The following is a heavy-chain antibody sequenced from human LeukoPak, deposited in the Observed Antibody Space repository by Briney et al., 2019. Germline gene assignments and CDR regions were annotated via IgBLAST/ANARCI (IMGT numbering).Heavy chain of an antibody. Sequence: PSETLSLTCTVSGGSVRSDSYYWSWIRQPPGKGLEWIGYVYYSGSTNYNPSLKSRVTISVDTSKNQFSLKLRSVTAADTAVYYCVRAPHGGNRPYYYYGMDVWGQGTTVTVSS. CDR3: VRAPHGGNRPYYYYGMDV. D-gene: IGHD4-23*01. CDR1: GGSVRSDSYY. V-gene: IGHV4-61*01. J-gene: IGHJ6*02. CDR2: VYYSGST.